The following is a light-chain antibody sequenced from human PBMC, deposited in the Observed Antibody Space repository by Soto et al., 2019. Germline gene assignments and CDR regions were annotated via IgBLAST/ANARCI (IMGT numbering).Light chain of an antibody. CDR2: SNN. CDR3: AAWDDSLNGYV. Sequence: QSVLTQPPSASGTPGQRVTISCSGSSSNIGSNTVNWYQQLPGTDPKLLIYSNNQRPSGVPARFSGSKSGTSASLAISGLQSDDEADYYCAAWDDSLNGYVFGTGTKVTVL. CDR1: SSNIGSNT. J-gene: IGLJ1*01. V-gene: IGLV1-44*01.